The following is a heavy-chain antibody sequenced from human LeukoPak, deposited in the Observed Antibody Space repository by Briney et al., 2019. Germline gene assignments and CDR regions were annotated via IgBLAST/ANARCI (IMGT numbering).Heavy chain of an antibody. CDR3: ARGHIVVVPAANGGWFDP. CDR1: GGSISSGGYY. D-gene: IGHD2-2*01. V-gene: IGHV4-31*03. Sequence: TLSLTCPVSGGSISSGGYYWSWIRQHPGKGLEWIGYIYYSGSTYYNPSLKSRVTISVDTSKNQFSLKLSSVTAADTAVYYCARGHIVVVPAANGGWFDPWGQGTLVTVSS. CDR2: IYYSGST. J-gene: IGHJ5*02.